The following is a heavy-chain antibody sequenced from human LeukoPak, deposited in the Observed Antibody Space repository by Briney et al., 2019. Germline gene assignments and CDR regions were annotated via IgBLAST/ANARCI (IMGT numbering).Heavy chain of an antibody. CDR3: AKNPDGGPFDY. CDR2: IYYSGSA. J-gene: IGHJ4*02. Sequence: NPSETLSLTCTVSGASLSSSYWSWIRQPPGEGLEWFGYIYYSGSANYNPSLKSRVTMSVDTSKNQFSLKLSSVTAADTAVYFCAKNPDGGPFDYWGQGTLVTVSS. V-gene: IGHV4-59*01. CDR1: GASLSSSY. D-gene: IGHD3-3*01.